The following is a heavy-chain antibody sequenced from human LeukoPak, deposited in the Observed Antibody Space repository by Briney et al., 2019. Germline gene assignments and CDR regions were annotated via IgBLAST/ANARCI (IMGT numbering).Heavy chain of an antibody. CDR3: ATSKIQLWAFDY. V-gene: IGHV4-39*01. Sequence: SETLSLTCTVSGGSISSSSYYWGWIRQPPGKGLEWIGSIYYSGSTYYNPSLKSRVTISVDTSKNQFSLKLSSVTAADTAVYYCATSKIQLWAFDYWGHGTLVTVSS. J-gene: IGHJ4*01. CDR1: GGSISSSSYY. D-gene: IGHD3-10*01. CDR2: IYYSGST.